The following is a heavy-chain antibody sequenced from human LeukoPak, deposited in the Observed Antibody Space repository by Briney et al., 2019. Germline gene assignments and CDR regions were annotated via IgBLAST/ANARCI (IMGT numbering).Heavy chain of an antibody. CDR1: GDSVSSNSVT. CDR2: TYYRSTWYN. Sequence: QTLSLTCALSGDSVSSNSVTWNWIRQSPSRGLEWLGRTYYRSTWYNDYAVSVRGRITVNPDTSKNQFSLHLNSVTPEDTAVYYCARRLTQYDCFDPWGQGILVTVSS. D-gene: IGHD2-2*01. V-gene: IGHV6-1*01. J-gene: IGHJ5*02. CDR3: ARRLTQYDCFDP.